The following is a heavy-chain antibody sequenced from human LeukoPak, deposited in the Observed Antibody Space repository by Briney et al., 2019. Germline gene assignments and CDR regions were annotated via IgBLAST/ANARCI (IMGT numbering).Heavy chain of an antibody. CDR3: ARGSNYFDY. V-gene: IGHV3-33*01. J-gene: IGHJ4*02. CDR2: IWYGGSNK. CDR1: GFTFSSYG. Sequence: GRSLRLSCAASGFTFSSYGMHWVRQAPGKGLEWVAVIWYGGSNKYYADSVKGRFTISRDNSKNTLYLQMNSLRAEDTAVYYCARGSNYFDYWGQGTLVTVSS.